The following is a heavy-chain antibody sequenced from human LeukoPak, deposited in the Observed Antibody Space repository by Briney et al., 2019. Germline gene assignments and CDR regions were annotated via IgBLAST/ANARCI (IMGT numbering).Heavy chain of an antibody. V-gene: IGHV3-53*01. Sequence: GGSLRLSCAASGFTVSSNYMTWVRQAPGKGPEWVSIIYSGGTTYYADSVKGRFTISRDSSKSTLYLQMSSLRAEDTAVYYCERVQTSAQPYRDYDILAGYHPWGQGSLVSVSA. J-gene: IGHJ5*02. D-gene: IGHD3-9*01. CDR3: ERVQTSAQPYRDYDILAGYHP. CDR1: GFTVSSNY. CDR2: IYSGGTT.